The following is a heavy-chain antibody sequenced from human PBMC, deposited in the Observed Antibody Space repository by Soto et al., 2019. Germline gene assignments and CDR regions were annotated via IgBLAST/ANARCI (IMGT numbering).Heavy chain of an antibody. CDR2: ISGSGDST. Sequence: GGSLRLSCAASGFTFSSYAISWVRQAPGKGLEWVSAISGSGDSTYYADSVKGRFTISRDNSKNTLYVLMNSLRAEDTAVYYCAKGKYDASGSYYNNLDYWGQGTVVTVSS. D-gene: IGHD3-10*01. CDR1: GFTFSSYA. CDR3: AKGKYDASGSYYNNLDY. J-gene: IGHJ4*02. V-gene: IGHV3-23*01.